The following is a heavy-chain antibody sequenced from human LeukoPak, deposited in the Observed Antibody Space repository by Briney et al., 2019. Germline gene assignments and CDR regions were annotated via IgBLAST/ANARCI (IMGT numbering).Heavy chain of an antibody. V-gene: IGHV3-30*02. Sequence: GGSLRLSCAASGFTFSSAGMHWVRQAPGMGLEWMAFILSDGSNLYYADSVKGRFTISRDNSKNTLYLQMNSLRAEDTAVYYCAKDRGTYYFGDYWGQGTLVTVSS. J-gene: IGHJ4*02. CDR3: AKDRGTYYFGDY. D-gene: IGHD1-26*01. CDR1: GFTFSSAG. CDR2: ILSDGSNL.